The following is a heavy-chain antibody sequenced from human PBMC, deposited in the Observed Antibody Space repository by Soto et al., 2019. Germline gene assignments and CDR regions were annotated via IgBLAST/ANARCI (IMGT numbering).Heavy chain of an antibody. CDR3: ARVAL. J-gene: IGHJ4*01. Sequence: AWCMRLSCAASGFSFNREWMSCARHAPGKGPEWVANVKQDGSATYYVDSVNGRFTITRDNAKNSLYLQMNSFRGGSTAAYYCARVALWGQGTLVTVSS. V-gene: IGHV3-7*01. CDR2: VKQDGSAT. CDR1: GFSFNREW.